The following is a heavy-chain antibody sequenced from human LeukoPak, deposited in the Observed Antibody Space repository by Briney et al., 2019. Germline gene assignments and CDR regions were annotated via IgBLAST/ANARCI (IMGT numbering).Heavy chain of an antibody. J-gene: IGHJ4*02. D-gene: IGHD4-17*01. CDR3: AREVSYGDHNYFDY. CDR1: GFTFSSYA. Sequence: GGSLRLSCAASGFTFSSYAMHWVRQAPGKGLEWVAVISYDGSNKYYADSVKGRFTISRDNSKNTLYLQMNSLRAEDTAVYYCAREVSYGDHNYFDYWGQGTLVTVSS. V-gene: IGHV3-30*14. CDR2: ISYDGSNK.